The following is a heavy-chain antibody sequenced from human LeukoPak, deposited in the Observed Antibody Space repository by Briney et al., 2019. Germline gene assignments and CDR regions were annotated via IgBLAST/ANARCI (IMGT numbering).Heavy chain of an antibody. V-gene: IGHV4-39*07. Sequence: SETLSLTCTVSGGSISTNNYYWGWIRQPPGKGLEWIGNIFYSGSTYYSPSLKSRVTISLDTSRNQFSLKLSSVTAADTAVYYCARVYYDSSGYYSTYYYYYYMDVWGKGTTVTISS. CDR1: GGSISTNNYY. CDR3: ARVYYDSSGYYSTYYYYYYMDV. D-gene: IGHD3-22*01. J-gene: IGHJ6*03. CDR2: IFYSGST.